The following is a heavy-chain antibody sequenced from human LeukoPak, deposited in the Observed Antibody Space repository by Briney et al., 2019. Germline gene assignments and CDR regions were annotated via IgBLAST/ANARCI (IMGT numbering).Heavy chain of an antibody. Sequence: GGSLRLSCAASGFTFSSYSMNWVRQAPGKGLEWVSYISSSSSTIYYADSVKGRFTISRDNAKNSLYLLMNSLRAEDTAVYYCARLYASSWYYFDYWGQGALVTVSS. V-gene: IGHV3-48*01. CDR2: ISSSSSTI. CDR3: ARLYASSWYYFDY. J-gene: IGHJ4*02. D-gene: IGHD6-13*01. CDR1: GFTFSSYS.